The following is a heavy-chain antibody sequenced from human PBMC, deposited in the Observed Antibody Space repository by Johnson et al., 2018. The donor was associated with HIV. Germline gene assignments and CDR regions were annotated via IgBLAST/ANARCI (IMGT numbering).Heavy chain of an antibody. CDR2: SRHKANPYTT. D-gene: IGHD3-16*01. J-gene: IGHJ3*02. Sequence: VQLVESGGGLVQPGGSLRLSCAASGFTFSSYAMSWVRQAPGKGLEWVGRSRHKANPYTTEYAETVKGRFIFSKEESKNIAYLQMNSLRIEDTAVYYCTSRGGFGAVDAFDIWGQGTMVTVSS. CDR3: TSRGGFGAVDAFDI. V-gene: IGHV3-49*04. CDR1: GFTFSSYA.